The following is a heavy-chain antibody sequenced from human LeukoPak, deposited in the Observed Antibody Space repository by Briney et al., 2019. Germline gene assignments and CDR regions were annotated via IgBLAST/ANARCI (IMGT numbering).Heavy chain of an antibody. V-gene: IGHV3-48*01. J-gene: IGHJ6*02. CDR3: ARDLDTYYGMDV. CDR2: ISRLSSTI. D-gene: IGHD5-18*01. Sequence: GGSLRLACSASGFTFSTYSINWGRQAPGKGLEWVSYISRLSSTIYYVDSVKCRFPISRDNAKNSLYLQMNSLSAEDTAVYYCARDLDTYYGMDVWGQGTTVTVSS. CDR1: GFTFSTYS.